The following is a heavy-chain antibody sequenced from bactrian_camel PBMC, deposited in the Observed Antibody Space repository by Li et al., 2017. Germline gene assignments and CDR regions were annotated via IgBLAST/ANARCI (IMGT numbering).Heavy chain of an antibody. CDR2: IEPSGIE. Sequence: HVQLVESGGDTVQPGGSLRLSCAAFDQKYDSYCLAWFRQPPGKEREGVAVIEPSGIEDKTYADSVKGRVTISVDRAKRILYLQMNNLKPEDTAMYYCAADFCPSTRDFARKWNRARTYSYWGQGTQVTVS. CDR3: AADFCPSTRDFARKWNRARTYSY. D-gene: IGHD2*01. CDR1: DQKYDSYC. V-gene: IGHV3S55*01. J-gene: IGHJ4*01.